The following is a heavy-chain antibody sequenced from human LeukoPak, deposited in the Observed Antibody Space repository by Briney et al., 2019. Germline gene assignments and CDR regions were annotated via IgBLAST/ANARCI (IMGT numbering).Heavy chain of an antibody. V-gene: IGHV4-59*08. J-gene: IGHJ6*02. D-gene: IGHD1-26*01. CDR3: ARHAELYYYGMDV. CDR1: GGSISSYY. Sequence: SETLSLTCTVSGGSISSYYWSRIRQPPGKGLEWIGYIYYSGSTNYNPSLKSRVTISVDTSKNQFSLKLSSVTAADTAVYYCARHAELYYYGMDVWGQGTTVTVSS. CDR2: IYYSGST.